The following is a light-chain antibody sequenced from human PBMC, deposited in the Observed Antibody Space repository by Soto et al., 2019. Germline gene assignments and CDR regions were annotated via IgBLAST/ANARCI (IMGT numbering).Light chain of an antibody. V-gene: IGLV1-44*01. Sequence: QYVLTQPPSTSGTPGQRVTISCSGSSSNIGSNTVSWYQHLPGTAPKLLIYSTNQRPSGVPDRFSGSKSGTSASLAISGLQSEDEADYYCAAWDDSLSGMVFGGGTKLTVL. J-gene: IGLJ2*01. CDR3: AAWDDSLSGMV. CDR1: SSNIGSNT. CDR2: STN.